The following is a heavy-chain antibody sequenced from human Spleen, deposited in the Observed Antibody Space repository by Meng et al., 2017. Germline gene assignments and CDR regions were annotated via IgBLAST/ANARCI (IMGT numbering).Heavy chain of an antibody. J-gene: IGHJ4*02. CDR1: GGSFSDYY. V-gene: IGHV4-34*01. CDR2: INHRGNT. CDR3: ARGPTTVAHDFDY. Sequence: QGQLQQWGAGLWKTSETLSLPCGVSGGSFSDYYWSWTRQPPGKGLEWIGEINHRGNTNYNSFLERRVTISVDTSQNSLSLKLSSVTAADSAVYYCARGPTTVAHDFDYWGQGTLVTVSS. D-gene: IGHD4-11*01.